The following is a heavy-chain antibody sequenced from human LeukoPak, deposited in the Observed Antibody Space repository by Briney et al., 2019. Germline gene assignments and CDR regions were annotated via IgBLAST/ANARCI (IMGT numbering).Heavy chain of an antibody. D-gene: IGHD3-22*01. CDR1: GGTFSSYA. J-gene: IGHJ4*02. CDR2: IIPIFGTA. Sequence: SVKVSCKASGGTFSSYAISWVRQAPGQGLEWMGGIIPIFGTANYAQKFQGRVTITTDESTSTAHMELSSLRSEDTAVYYCARVGPYDSSGYPFDYWGQGTLVTVSS. CDR3: ARVGPYDSSGYPFDY. V-gene: IGHV1-69*05.